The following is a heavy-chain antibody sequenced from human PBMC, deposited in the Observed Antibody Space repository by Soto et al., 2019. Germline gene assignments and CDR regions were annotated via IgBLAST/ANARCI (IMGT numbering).Heavy chain of an antibody. V-gene: IGHV3-30-3*01. J-gene: IGHJ4*02. CDR1: GFTFSSYA. Sequence: QVQLVESGGGVVQPGRSLRLSCAASGFTFSSYAMHWVRQAPGKGLEWVAVISYDGSNKYYADSVKGRFTISRDNSKNTRYLQMNSLRAEDTAVYYCARESYYDFWSGSPRKYYFDYWGQGTLVTVSS. CDR3: ARESYYDFWSGSPRKYYFDY. D-gene: IGHD3-3*01. CDR2: ISYDGSNK.